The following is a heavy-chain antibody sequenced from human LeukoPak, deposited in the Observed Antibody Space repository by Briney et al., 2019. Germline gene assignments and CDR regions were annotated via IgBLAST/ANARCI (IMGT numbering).Heavy chain of an antibody. J-gene: IGHJ4*02. V-gene: IGHV3-23*01. CDR3: AKGGELGYCSGGSCYGIYY. D-gene: IGHD2-15*01. Sequence: PGGSLRLSCAASGFTFSSFAMSWVRQAPGKGLEWVSAISGSGGSTYYADSVKGRFTISRDHSKNTLYLQMNSLRAEDTAVYYCAKGGELGYCSGGSCYGIYYWGQGTLVTVSS. CDR2: ISGSGGST. CDR1: GFTFSSFA.